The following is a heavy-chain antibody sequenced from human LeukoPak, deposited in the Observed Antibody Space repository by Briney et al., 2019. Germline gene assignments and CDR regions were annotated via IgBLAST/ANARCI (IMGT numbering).Heavy chain of an antibody. J-gene: IGHJ4*02. CDR1: GFTFSSYW. CDR3: AGLGGHRQTYDY. V-gene: IGHV3-7*01. D-gene: IGHD3-16*01. CDR2: IKLDGSEK. Sequence: PGGSLRLSCAASGFTFSSYWMSWVRQAPGKGLEWVANIKLDGSEKYYVDSVKGRFTISRDNAKNSLYLQMNSLRAEDTAVYYCAGLGGHRQTYDYWGQGTLVTVSS.